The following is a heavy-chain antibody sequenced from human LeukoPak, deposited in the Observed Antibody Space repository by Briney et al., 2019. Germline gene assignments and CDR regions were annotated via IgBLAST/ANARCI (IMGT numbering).Heavy chain of an antibody. D-gene: IGHD3-10*01. CDR1: GGSFSGYY. Sequence: PSETLSLTCAVYGGSFSGYYWSWIRQPPGKGLEWIGEINHSGSTNYNPSLKSRVTISVDTSKNQFSLKLSSVTAADTAVYYCARGKQATRGYWGQGTLVTVSS. CDR3: ARGKQATRGY. CDR2: INHSGST. J-gene: IGHJ4*02. V-gene: IGHV4-34*01.